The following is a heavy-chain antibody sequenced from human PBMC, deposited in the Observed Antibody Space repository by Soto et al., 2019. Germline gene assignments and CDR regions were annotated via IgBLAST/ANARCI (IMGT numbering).Heavy chain of an antibody. Sequence: QVQLVESGGGLVKPGGSLRLSCAASGFTFSDYYMSWIRQAPGKGLEWVSYISSSSSYTNYADSVKGRFTISRDNAKNXLXLXXNSLRAEDTAVYYGARDSGVLRYCDWPQGNWYFDLWGRGTLVTVSS. V-gene: IGHV3-11*05. D-gene: IGHD3-9*01. CDR2: ISSSSSYT. CDR3: ARDSGVLRYCDWPQGNWYFDL. J-gene: IGHJ2*01. CDR1: GFTFSDYY.